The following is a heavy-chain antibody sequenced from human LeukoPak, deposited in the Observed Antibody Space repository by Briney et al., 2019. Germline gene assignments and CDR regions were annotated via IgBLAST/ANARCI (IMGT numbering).Heavy chain of an antibody. V-gene: IGHV1-2*02. CDR1: GYTFTGYY. CDR2: INPNSGGT. D-gene: IGHD3-22*01. Sequence: ASVTLSCNASGYTFTGYYMHWVRHAPGQGLEWMGWINPNSGGTNYAQKFQGRVTMTRDTSISTAYMELSRLSSDDTAVYYCARVRTYYYDSSGYYPDYWGQGTLVTVSS. CDR3: ARVRTYYYDSSGYYPDY. J-gene: IGHJ4*02.